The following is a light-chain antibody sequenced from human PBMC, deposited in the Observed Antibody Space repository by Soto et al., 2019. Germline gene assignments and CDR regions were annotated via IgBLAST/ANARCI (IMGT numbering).Light chain of an antibody. CDR3: QQSSSTLT. V-gene: IGKV1-39*01. J-gene: IGKJ4*01. Sequence: DIQMTQSPSSLSAYVGDRVTITCRASHNIGSYLNWYQHRPGKAPRLLIYLASSLQDGVPSRFSGSGSGTDFTLTISRLQREDFATYFCQQSSSTLTFGGGTKVDIK. CDR2: LAS. CDR1: HNIGSY.